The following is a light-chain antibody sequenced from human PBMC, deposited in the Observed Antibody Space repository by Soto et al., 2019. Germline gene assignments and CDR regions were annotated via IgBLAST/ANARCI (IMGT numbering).Light chain of an antibody. V-gene: IGLV2-11*01. CDR2: DVS. CDR3: CSYAGSYTLV. Sequence: QSALTQPRSVSGSPGQSVTISCTGTSSDVGGYSYVSWFQQHPGKAPKLMIYDVSKRPSGVPDRFSASKSGNTASLTISGLQAEDEADYYCCSYAGSYTLVFGGGTKLTVL. CDR1: SSDVGGYSY. J-gene: IGLJ2*01.